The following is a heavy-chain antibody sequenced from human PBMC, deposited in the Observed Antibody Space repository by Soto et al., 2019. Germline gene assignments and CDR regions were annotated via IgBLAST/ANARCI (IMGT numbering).Heavy chain of an antibody. J-gene: IGHJ4*02. V-gene: IGHV4-34*01. CDR3: ARWGKEYSGYDWGFDY. CDR2: INHSGST. D-gene: IGHD5-12*01. Sequence: SETLSLTCAVYGGSFSGYYWSWIRQPPGKGLEWIGEINHSGSTNYNPSLKSRVTISVDTSKNQFSLKLSSVTAADTAVYYCARWGKEYSGYDWGFDYWGQGTLVTVSS. CDR1: GGSFSGYY.